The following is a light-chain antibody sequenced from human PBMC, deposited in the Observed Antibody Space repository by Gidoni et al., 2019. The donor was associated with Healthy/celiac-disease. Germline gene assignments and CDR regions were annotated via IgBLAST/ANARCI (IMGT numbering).Light chain of an antibody. CDR2: EVS. CDR3: SSYTSSSTL. CDR1: SSDVGGYNY. Sequence: QSALTQPASVSGSPGQSITISCTGPSSDVGGYNYVSWYQQHPGKAPQLMIYEVSNRPSGVSNRFSGSKSGNTASLTISGLQAEDEADYYCSSYTSSSTLFGGGTKLTVL. J-gene: IGLJ2*01. V-gene: IGLV2-14*01.